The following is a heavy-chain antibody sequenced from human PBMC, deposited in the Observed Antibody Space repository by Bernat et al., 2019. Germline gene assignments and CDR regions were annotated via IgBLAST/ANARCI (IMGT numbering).Heavy chain of an antibody. CDR2: IKSKTDGGTT. CDR1: GFTFSNAW. Sequence: EVQLVESGGGLVKPGGSLRLSCAASGFTFSNAWMSWVRQAPGKGLEWVGRIKSKTDGGTTDYAAPVKGRFTISRDDSKNTLYLQMNSLKTEDTAVYYCTTDYYDFWSGYYSYFGYWGQGTLVTVSS. D-gene: IGHD3-3*01. V-gene: IGHV3-15*01. CDR3: TTDYYDFWSGYYSYFGY. J-gene: IGHJ4*02.